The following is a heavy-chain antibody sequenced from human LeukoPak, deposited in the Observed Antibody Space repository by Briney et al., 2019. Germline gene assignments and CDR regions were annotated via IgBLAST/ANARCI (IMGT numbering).Heavy chain of an antibody. CDR3: AREVGSPAVRSAFDL. J-gene: IGHJ3*01. Sequence: PGGSLRLSCAASGFTFSTYNMNWVRQAPGKGLEWVANIKQDESEKYYVDSVKGRFTISRDNAKSSLYLQMNSLRVEDTAVYYCAREVGSPAVRSAFDLWGQGTVVTVSS. D-gene: IGHD2-15*01. CDR2: IKQDESEK. V-gene: IGHV3-7*01. CDR1: GFTFSTYN.